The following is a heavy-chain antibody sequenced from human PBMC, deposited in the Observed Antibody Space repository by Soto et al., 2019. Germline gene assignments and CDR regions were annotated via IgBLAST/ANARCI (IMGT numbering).Heavy chain of an antibody. D-gene: IGHD3-10*01. CDR3: AREPYYYGSGSYYKPRPYNWFDP. Sequence: GASVKVSCKASGGTFSSYAISWVRQAPGQGLEWMGGIIPIFGTANYAQKFQGRVTITADESTSTAYMELSSLRSEDTAVYYCAREPYYYGSGSYYKPRPYNWFDPWGQGTLVTVSS. CDR1: GGTFSSYA. CDR2: IIPIFGTA. J-gene: IGHJ5*02. V-gene: IGHV1-69*13.